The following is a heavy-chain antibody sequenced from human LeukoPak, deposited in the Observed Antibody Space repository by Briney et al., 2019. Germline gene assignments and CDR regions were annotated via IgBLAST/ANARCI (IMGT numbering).Heavy chain of an antibody. V-gene: IGHV1-2*02. CDR1: GYTFTGYY. D-gene: IGHD6-6*01. CDR2: IYPYSGDT. Sequence: ASVTVSFKASGYTFTGYYIHWVRQAPGQGLEWMGWIYPYSGDTNYAQNFQGRVTMTRDTSISTAYMELSSLKSDDTAVYYCARDRNSGSSLDIWGQGAMLTVSS. CDR3: ARDRNSGSSLDI. J-gene: IGHJ3*02.